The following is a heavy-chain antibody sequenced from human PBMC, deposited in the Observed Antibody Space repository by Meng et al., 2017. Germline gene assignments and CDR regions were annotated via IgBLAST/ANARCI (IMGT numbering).Heavy chain of an antibody. CDR3: AKGAYSSSWYYFDY. CDR2: ISGNGGGT. Sequence: GESLKISCAASGFTFSSFAMSWVRQAPGKGLEWVSGISGNGGGTFYADSVKGRFSLSRDNSKNTLYLQMSSLRAEDTAVYYCAKGAYSSSWYYFDYWGQGTLVTVSS. V-gene: IGHV3-23*01. J-gene: IGHJ4*02. D-gene: IGHD6-13*01. CDR1: GFTFSSFA.